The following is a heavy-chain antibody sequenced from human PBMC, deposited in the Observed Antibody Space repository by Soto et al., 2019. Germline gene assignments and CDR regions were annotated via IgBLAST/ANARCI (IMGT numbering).Heavy chain of an antibody. CDR1: GGSISSYY. CDR2: IYHSGST. J-gene: IGHJ4*02. D-gene: IGHD2-15*01. V-gene: IGHV4-59*08. CDR3: ARHIAVPTTRGFDY. Sequence: LTCTVSGGSISSYYWSWIRQPPGKGLEWIGYIYHSGSTNYNPSLKSRVIISMDTSKNQLSLRLDSVTAADTAVYFCARHIAVPTTRGFDYWGQGTLVTVSS.